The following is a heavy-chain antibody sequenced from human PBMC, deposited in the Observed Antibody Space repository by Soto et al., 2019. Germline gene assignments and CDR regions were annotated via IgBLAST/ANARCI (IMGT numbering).Heavy chain of an antibody. D-gene: IGHD5-18*01. V-gene: IGHV4-59*01. CDR2: IYYSGST. CDR3: VRVRGYSYGYGSFDY. CDR1: GGSISSYY. J-gene: IGHJ4*02. Sequence: QVQLQESGPGLVKPSETLSLTCTVSGGSISSYYWSWIRQPPGKGLEWIGYIYYSGSTNYNPSLKSRVTITVATSKNQFSLKLSSWTAADTAVNYWVRVRGYSYGYGSFDYWGQGTLVTASS.